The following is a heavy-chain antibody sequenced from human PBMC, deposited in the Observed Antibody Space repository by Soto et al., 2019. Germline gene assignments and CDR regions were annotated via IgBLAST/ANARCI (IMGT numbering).Heavy chain of an antibody. CDR2: ISSSSSYI. D-gene: IGHD5-18*01. Sequence: GGSLRLSCAASGFTFSSYSMNWVRQAPGKGLEWVSSISSSSSYIYYADSVKGRFTISRDNAKNSLYLQMNSLRAEDTAVYYCARDRGYGYGSPYGMDVWGQGTTVTVSS. CDR1: GFTFSSYS. J-gene: IGHJ6*02. CDR3: ARDRGYGYGSPYGMDV. V-gene: IGHV3-21*01.